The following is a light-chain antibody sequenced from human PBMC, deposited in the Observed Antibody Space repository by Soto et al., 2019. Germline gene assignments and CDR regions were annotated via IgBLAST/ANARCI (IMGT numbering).Light chain of an antibody. CDR1: QSVSSS. V-gene: IGKV3-11*01. J-gene: IGKJ5*01. CDR3: QQRTNWPIT. Sequence: EIVLTQSPATLSLSPGERATLSCRASQSVSSSLAWYQQKPGQTPRLLIYDASNRATGIPARFSGSGSGTDLTLTISSLEPEDFAVYYCQQRTNWPITFGQGTRLGIK. CDR2: DAS.